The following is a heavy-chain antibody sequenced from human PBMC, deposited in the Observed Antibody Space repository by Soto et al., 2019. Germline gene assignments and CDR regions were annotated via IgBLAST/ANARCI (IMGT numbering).Heavy chain of an antibody. J-gene: IGHJ4*02. D-gene: IGHD5-12*01. Sequence: EVQLLESGGGLVQPGGSLRLSCAASGFTFSTFDMTWVRQAPGKGLEWVSLIRGVAGTTHYPGSVRGRCTVSKDTSNNVLYLEMNSLGADDTAVYFCVKGAWLDYWGQGNMVTVSS. CDR3: VKGAWLDY. V-gene: IGHV3-23*01. CDR1: GFTFSTFD. CDR2: IRGVAGTT.